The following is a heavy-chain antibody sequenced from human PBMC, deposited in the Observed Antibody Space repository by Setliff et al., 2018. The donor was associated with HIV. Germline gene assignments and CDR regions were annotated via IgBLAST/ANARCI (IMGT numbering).Heavy chain of an antibody. J-gene: IGHJ4*02. V-gene: IGHV4-39*01. CDR3: VRLLGKD. D-gene: IGHD7-27*01. CDR1: GGSISSSSYY. Sequence: PSETLSLTCTVSGGSISSSSYYWGWIRQPPGKGLEWIGSIYYSGSSDYSPSLESRASISIDISKNQFSLNLTSVTATDTAFYYCVRLLGKDWGRGKMVTVSS. CDR2: IYYSGSS.